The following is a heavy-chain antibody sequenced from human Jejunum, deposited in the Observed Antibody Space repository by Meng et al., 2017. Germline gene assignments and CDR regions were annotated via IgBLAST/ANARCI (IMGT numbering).Heavy chain of an antibody. Sequence: QVRVVQPGAEVTKCGSSVKVSGKASGGTFSTYAITCVRQAPGHGLEWMGGIIPIFGTANYAQNFQDRVPITADESTSTAYMEFSSLRSEDTAVYYCARPNSGANTYYFNDWGQGTLVTVSS. CDR3: ARPNSGANTYYFND. CDR1: GGTFSTYA. CDR2: IIPIFGTA. D-gene: IGHD4/OR15-4a*01. V-gene: IGHV1-69*01. J-gene: IGHJ4*02.